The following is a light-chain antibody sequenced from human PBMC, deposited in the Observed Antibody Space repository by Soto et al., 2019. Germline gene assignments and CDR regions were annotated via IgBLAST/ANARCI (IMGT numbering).Light chain of an antibody. CDR1: QDISSY. CDR3: QQLYSYPLT. CDR2: AAS. V-gene: IGKV1-9*01. Sequence: IQLTQSPSSLSASIGGRVTITCRASQDISSYLAWYQQKPGKAPNLLIYAASTLQSGVPSRFSGSGSETYFTLTISSLQPEDFATYYCQQLYSYPLTFGQGTRLEIK. J-gene: IGKJ5*01.